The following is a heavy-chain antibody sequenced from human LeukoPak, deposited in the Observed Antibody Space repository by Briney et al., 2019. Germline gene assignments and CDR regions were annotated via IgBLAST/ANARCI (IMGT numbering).Heavy chain of an antibody. Sequence: GGSLRLSCAASGFTFSTFAMIWVRQPPGKGLEWVSSIFPSGDEIHYADSVKGRFTISRDNSKNTLYLQMNSLRAEDTAVYYCAKDSSVGYSAFDYWGQGTLVTVSS. CDR3: AKDSSVGYSAFDY. J-gene: IGHJ4*02. V-gene: IGHV3-23*01. CDR2: IFPSGDEI. D-gene: IGHD5-18*01. CDR1: GFTFSTFA.